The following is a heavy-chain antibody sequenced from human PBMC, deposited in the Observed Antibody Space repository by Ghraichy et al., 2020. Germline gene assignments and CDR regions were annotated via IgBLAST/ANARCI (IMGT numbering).Heavy chain of an antibody. V-gene: IGHV3-48*03. D-gene: IGHD4-17*01. CDR2: ISSSGSTI. CDR1: GFTFSSYE. Sequence: LSLTCAASGFTFSSYEMNWVRQAPGKGLEWVSYISSSGSTIYYADSVKGRFTISRDNAKNSLYLQMNSLRAEDTAVYYCAREGYGDYQAGDYWGQGTLVTVSS. J-gene: IGHJ4*02. CDR3: AREGYGDYQAGDY.